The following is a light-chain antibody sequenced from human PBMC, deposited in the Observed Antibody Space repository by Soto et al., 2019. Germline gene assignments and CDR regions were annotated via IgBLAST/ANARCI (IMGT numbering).Light chain of an antibody. V-gene: IGLV2-11*01. CDR1: SSDVGGYNH. Sequence: SVLTQPRSVSGSPGQSVTISCTGTSSDVGGYNHVSWYQQHPGKAHKLMIYEVTKRPSGVPDRFSGYKSGNTASLTVSGLQAEDEADYYCSSYGGSNALYVFGKVTRVTVL. J-gene: IGLJ1*01. CDR2: EVT. CDR3: SSYGGSNALYV.